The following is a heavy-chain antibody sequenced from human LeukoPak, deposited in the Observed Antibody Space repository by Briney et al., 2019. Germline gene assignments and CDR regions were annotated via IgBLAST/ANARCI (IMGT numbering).Heavy chain of an antibody. Sequence: PSETLSLTCTVSGGSISSGGYYWSWICQHPGKGLEWIGYIYYSGSTYYNPSLKSRVTISVDTSKNQFSLKLSSVTAADTAVYYCARGWYSSSPHFDYWGQGTLVTVSS. CDR3: ARGWYSSSPHFDY. CDR1: GGSISSGGYY. J-gene: IGHJ4*02. V-gene: IGHV4-31*03. D-gene: IGHD6-6*01. CDR2: IYYSGST.